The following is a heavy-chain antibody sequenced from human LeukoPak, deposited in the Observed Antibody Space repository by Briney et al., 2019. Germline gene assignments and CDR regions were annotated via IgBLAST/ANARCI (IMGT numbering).Heavy chain of an antibody. D-gene: IGHD3-16*01. V-gene: IGHV5-51*01. Sequence: GESLKISCRGSGYSFTAYWIAWVRQMPGKGLEWMATIYPGDSATTYSPSFQGQVTISADKSITTAYLQWSSLRASDTAMYYCARPAAGLGGFDYWGQGTLVTVSS. CDR3: ARPAAGLGGFDY. CDR2: IYPGDSAT. J-gene: IGHJ4*02. CDR1: GYSFTAYW.